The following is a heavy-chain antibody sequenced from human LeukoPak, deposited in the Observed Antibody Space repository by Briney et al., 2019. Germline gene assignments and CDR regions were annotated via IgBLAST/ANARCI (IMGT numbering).Heavy chain of an antibody. J-gene: IGHJ5*02. CDR1: GGSFSGYY. D-gene: IGHD2-15*01. V-gene: IGHV4-34*01. CDR2: IYHSGST. Sequence: PSETLSLTCAVYGGSFSGYYWSWIRQPPGKGLEWIGSIYHSGSTYYNPSLKSRVTISVDTSKNQFSLKLSSVTAADTAVYYCARVEVVVAANWFDPWGQGTLVTVSS. CDR3: ARVEVVVAANWFDP.